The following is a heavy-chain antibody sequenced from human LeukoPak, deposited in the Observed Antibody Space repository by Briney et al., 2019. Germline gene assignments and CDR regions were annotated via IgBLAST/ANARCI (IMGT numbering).Heavy chain of an antibody. V-gene: IGHV4-39*07. CDR1: GGSISSSSYY. CDR2: INHSGST. Sequence: SETLSLTCTVSGGSISSSSYYWTWIRQPPGKGLEWIGEINHSGSTNYNPSLKSRVTMSVDTSKNQFSLKLSSVTAADTAVYYCARLKFTMVRGVMYNWFDPWGQGTLVTVSS. J-gene: IGHJ5*02. CDR3: ARLKFTMVRGVMYNWFDP. D-gene: IGHD3-10*01.